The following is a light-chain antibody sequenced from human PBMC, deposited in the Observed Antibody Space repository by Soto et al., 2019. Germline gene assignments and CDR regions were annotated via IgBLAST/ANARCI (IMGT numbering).Light chain of an antibody. CDR2: DAS. V-gene: IGKV3-11*01. CDR1: QSVSSY. CDR3: QQRRPWPLA. J-gene: IGKJ4*01. Sequence: EIVLTQSPATLSLSPGERATLSCRASQSVSSYLAWYQQKPGQAPRLLIYDASNRATGIPARFSGSGSGTDFTLTISSLEAEDVAVYYCQQRRPWPLAFGGGTKVEIK.